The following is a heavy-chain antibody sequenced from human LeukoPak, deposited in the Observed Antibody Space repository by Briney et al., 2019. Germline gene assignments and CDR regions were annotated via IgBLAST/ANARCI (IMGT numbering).Heavy chain of an antibody. D-gene: IGHD2-8*01. J-gene: IGHJ4*02. CDR1: GGSISSSSYY. CDR2: IYYSGST. CDR3: ARGNGYFDY. V-gene: IGHV4-39*07. Sequence: PSETLSLTCTVSGGSISSSSYYWGWIRQPPGKGLEWIGSIYYSGSTYYNPSLKSRVTISVDTSKNQFSLKLSSVTAADTAVYYCARGNGYFDYWGQGTLVTVSS.